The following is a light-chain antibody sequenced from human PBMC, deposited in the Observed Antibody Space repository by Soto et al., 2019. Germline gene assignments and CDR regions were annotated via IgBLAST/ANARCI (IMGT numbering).Light chain of an antibody. V-gene: IGLV2-14*01. CDR1: STDIGRYNY. CDR2: DVS. J-gene: IGLJ1*01. Sequence: QSALTQPASVSGSPGQSITISCTGTSTDIGRYNYVSWYQQHPGKAPKLMIYDVSNRPSGVSNRFSGSKSGNTASLTISGLQTEEEAVYYCSSYTGSRTCFFGTGIRVTV. CDR3: SSYTGSRTCF.